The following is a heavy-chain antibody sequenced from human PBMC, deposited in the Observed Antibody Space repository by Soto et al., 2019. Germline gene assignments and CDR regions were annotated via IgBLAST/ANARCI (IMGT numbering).Heavy chain of an antibody. D-gene: IGHD2-15*01. V-gene: IGHV3-74*02. Sequence: EVQLVESGGGLVQPGGSLRLSCAASGFTFRNYWMYWVRLAPGQGLEWVSRINSDGSVSSYADSVKGRLTISRDNVKNTLYLLMDSLRAEDTAVYYCARGDCVGGSCYSLAGSFYYYMDAWGKGTTVTVFS. CDR1: GFTFRNYW. CDR3: ARGDCVGGSCYSLAGSFYYYMDA. J-gene: IGHJ6*03. CDR2: INSDGSVS.